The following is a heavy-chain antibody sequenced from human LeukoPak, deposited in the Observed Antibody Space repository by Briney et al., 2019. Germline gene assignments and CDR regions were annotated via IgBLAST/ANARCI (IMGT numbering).Heavy chain of an antibody. CDR1: GFTFSNAW. CDR2: IKSRSDGGTT. J-gene: IGHJ4*02. CDR3: TADHSYYDIFY. Sequence: PGGSLRLSCAGSGFTFSNAWMSWVRQAPGKGLEWVGRIKSRSDGGTTDYAAPVKGRFTISRDDSKNTLWLQMNSLKTEDTAVYYGTADHSYYDIFYWGQGALVTVSS. D-gene: IGHD3-9*01. V-gene: IGHV3-15*01.